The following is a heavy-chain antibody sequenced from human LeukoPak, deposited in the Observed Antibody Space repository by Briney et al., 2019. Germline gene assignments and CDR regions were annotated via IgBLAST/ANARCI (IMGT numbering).Heavy chain of an antibody. CDR3: AKDLGWGWLQFLDY. Sequence: RGSLTLSCAAPGFSLISYTTSWVRQAPGKGLEWVSPLSGGGGSTYYADSVKGPFTPSRDTSKKTLYLQMYSLIADDTAVYDCAKDLGWGWLQFLDYWGQGTVDPVSS. J-gene: IGHJ4*02. CDR2: LSGGGGST. V-gene: IGHV3-23*01. CDR1: GFSLISYT. D-gene: IGHD5-24*01.